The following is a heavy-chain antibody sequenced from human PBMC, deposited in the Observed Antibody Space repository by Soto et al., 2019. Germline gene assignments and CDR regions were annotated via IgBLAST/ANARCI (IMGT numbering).Heavy chain of an antibody. D-gene: IGHD3-22*01. CDR2: IYYSGNT. CDR1: GGSISSSGYY. Sequence: SETLSLTCTVSGGSISSSGYYWSWIRQHPGKGLEWIGYIYYSGNTYYNPSLKSRVTISVDTSKNQFSLKLSSVTAADTAVYYCAREGPAEYYYDSSGYSYYFDYWGQGTLVTVSS. CDR3: AREGPAEYYYDSSGYSYYFDY. J-gene: IGHJ4*02. V-gene: IGHV4-31*03.